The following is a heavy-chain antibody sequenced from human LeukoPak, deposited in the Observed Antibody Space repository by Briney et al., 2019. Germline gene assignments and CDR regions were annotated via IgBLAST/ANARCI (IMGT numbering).Heavy chain of an antibody. D-gene: IGHD3-22*01. Sequence: GGSLRLSCAASGFAFSSYAMSWVRQAPGKGLEWVSAISGSGGSTYYADSVKGRFTISRDNSKNTLYLQMNSLRAEDTAVYYCAKDVRYYYDSSGTWGQGTLVTVSS. J-gene: IGHJ5*02. CDR1: GFAFSSYA. V-gene: IGHV3-23*01. CDR2: ISGSGGST. CDR3: AKDVRYYYDSSGT.